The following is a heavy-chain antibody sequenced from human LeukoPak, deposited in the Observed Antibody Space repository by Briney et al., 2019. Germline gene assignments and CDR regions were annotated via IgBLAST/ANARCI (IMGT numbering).Heavy chain of an antibody. CDR3: ARDTKSYYFDY. CDR1: GYSISSGYY. J-gene: IGHJ4*02. CDR2: IYHSGST. Sequence: SETLSLTCTVSGYSISSGYYWGWIRQPPGKGLEWIGSIYHSGSTYYNPSLKSRVTISVDTSKNQFSLELSSVTAADTAVYYCARDTKSYYFDYWGQGTLVTVSS. V-gene: IGHV4-38-2*02. D-gene: IGHD1-1*01.